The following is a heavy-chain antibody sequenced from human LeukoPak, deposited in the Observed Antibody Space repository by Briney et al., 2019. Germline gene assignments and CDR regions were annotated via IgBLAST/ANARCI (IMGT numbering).Heavy chain of an antibody. Sequence: ASVKVACKSFGFTFTNYLLHWVRQAPRQGLEWVGRIAPSVDTTNYAQNFRGRVTMTRDTSTSTVYMELSSLRSEDTAIYYCEREESGGYFHYWGRGPLVSVST. CDR1: GFTFTNYL. CDR2: IAPSVDTT. J-gene: IGHJ4*02. CDR3: EREESGGYFHY. D-gene: IGHD2-8*02. V-gene: IGHV1-46*01.